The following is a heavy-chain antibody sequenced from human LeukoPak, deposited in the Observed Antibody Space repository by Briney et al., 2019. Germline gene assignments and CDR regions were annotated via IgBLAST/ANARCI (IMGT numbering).Heavy chain of an antibody. CDR1: GYTFTSYY. V-gene: IGHV1-46*01. CDR3: ARAHVDTAMVTGRFDY. D-gene: IGHD5-18*01. J-gene: IGHJ4*02. Sequence: GASVKVSCKASGYTFTSYYMHWVRQAPGQGLEWMGIINPSGGSTSYAQKFQGRVTMTRDTSTSTVYMELSSLRSEDTAVYYCARAHVDTAMVTGRFDYWGQGTLVTVPS. CDR2: INPSGGST.